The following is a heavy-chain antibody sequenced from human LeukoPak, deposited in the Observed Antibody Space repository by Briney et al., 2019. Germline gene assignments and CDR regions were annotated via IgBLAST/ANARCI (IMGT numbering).Heavy chain of an antibody. V-gene: IGHV5-10-1*01. CDR1: GYSFTSYW. CDR3: ARLVVGTAMVSAFDY. Sequence: GESLRISWKGSGYSFTSYWISWVRQMPGKGLEWMGRIDPSDSYTNYSPSFQGHVTISADKSISTAYLQWSSLKASDTAMYYCARLVVGTAMVSAFDYWGQGTLVTVSS. CDR2: IDPSDSYT. J-gene: IGHJ4*02. D-gene: IGHD5-18*01.